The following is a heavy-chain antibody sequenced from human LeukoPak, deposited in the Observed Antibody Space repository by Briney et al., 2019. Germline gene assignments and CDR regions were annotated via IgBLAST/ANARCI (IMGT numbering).Heavy chain of an antibody. V-gene: IGHV1-69*01. D-gene: IGHD3-22*01. J-gene: IGHJ6*03. CDR2: IIPVFAIA. Sequence: AASVKVSCKASGDTFSNYAISWVRQAPGQGHEWMAVIIPVFAIADSAQKFQGRVTITADESTSTVYMEMSSLTSEDTAVYYCARLGYDSSELDYDYYYIDVWGKGTTVTVSS. CDR3: ARLGYDSSELDYDYYYIDV. CDR1: GDTFSNYA.